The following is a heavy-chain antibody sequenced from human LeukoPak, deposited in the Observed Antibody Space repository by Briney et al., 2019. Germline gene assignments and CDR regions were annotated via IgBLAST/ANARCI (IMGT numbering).Heavy chain of an antibody. CDR3: ACRMTLGFLRY. J-gene: IGHJ4*02. V-gene: IGHV1-18*01. CDR2: ISAYNGNT. Sequence: ASVKVPCKASGYTFTSYGISWVRQAPGQGLEWMGWISAYNGNTHYAQKLQGRVTMTTDTSTSTVYMELRSLRSDDTAVYYCACRMTLGFLRYWGQGTLVTVSS. CDR1: GYTFTSYG. D-gene: IGHD3-16*01.